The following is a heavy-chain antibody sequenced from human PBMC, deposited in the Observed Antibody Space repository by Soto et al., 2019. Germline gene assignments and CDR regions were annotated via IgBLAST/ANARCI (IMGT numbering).Heavy chain of an antibody. CDR3: ARDFEIAASQSGWFDP. V-gene: IGHV1-18*01. CDR1: GYTFTSYG. CDR2: ISAYNGNT. J-gene: IGHJ5*02. Sequence: QVQLVQSGAEVKKPGASVKVSCKASGYTFTSYGISWVRQAPGQGLEWMGWISAYNGNTNYAQKLQGRVTMTTDTSTSTADMELRSRRADDTAVYYCARDFEIAASQSGWFDPWGQGTLVTVSS. D-gene: IGHD6-25*01.